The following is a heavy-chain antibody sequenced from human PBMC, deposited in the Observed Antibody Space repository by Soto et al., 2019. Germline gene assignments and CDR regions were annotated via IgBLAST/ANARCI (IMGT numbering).Heavy chain of an antibody. D-gene: IGHD2-2*01. CDR2: INPNSGGT. V-gene: IGHV1-2*02. CDR1: GYTFTGYY. J-gene: IGHJ6*02. Sequence: SVKVSCKASGYTFTGYYMHWVRQAPGQGLEWMGWINPNSGGTNYAQKFQGRVTMTRDTSISTAYMELSRLRSDDTEVYYCARDILRYCSSTSCSNASDWHYGMDVWGQGTTLTVSS. CDR3: ARDILRYCSSTSCSNASDWHYGMDV.